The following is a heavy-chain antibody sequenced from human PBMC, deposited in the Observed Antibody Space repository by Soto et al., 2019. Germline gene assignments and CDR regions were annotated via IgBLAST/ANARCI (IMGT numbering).Heavy chain of an antibody. D-gene: IGHD3-10*01. CDR3: SRVDPGETSPFDH. J-gene: IGHJ4*02. V-gene: IGHV1-46*03. CDR1: GYIFTSYY. Sequence: ASVKVSCKASGYIFTSYYIHWVRQAPGQGLEWMGWINPFDGSRMFAQSFQGRVTMTRDTSTSTVYMEVSSLRSEDTDVYYCSRVDPGETSPFDHWGLG. CDR2: INPFDGSR.